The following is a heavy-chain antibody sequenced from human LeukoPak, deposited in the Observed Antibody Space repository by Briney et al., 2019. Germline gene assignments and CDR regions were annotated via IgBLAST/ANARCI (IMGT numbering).Heavy chain of an antibody. D-gene: IGHD4/OR15-4a*01. CDR2: IHGSGST. Sequence: SETLSLTCTVSGGSISSYYWSWIRQPAGKGLECIGRIHGSGSTDYNPSLRSRVTMSVATSKNQLSLKLNSVTAADTAVYYCAREGTMAYSHIEYWGQGTLVTVSS. J-gene: IGHJ4*02. CDR1: GGSISSYY. CDR3: AREGTMAYSHIEY. V-gene: IGHV4-4*07.